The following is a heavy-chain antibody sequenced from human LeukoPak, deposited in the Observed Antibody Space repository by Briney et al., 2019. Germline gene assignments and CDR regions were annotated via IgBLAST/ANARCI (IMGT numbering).Heavy chain of an antibody. J-gene: IGHJ4*02. CDR2: IIPILGIA. D-gene: IGHD6-13*01. CDR1: GGTFSSYA. CDR3: ARAPSIAAAGTRFDY. Sequence: ASVKVSCKASGGTFSSYAISWVRQAPGQGLEWMGRIIPILGIANYAQKFQGRVTITADKSTSTAYMELSSLRSEDTAVYYCARAPSIAAAGTRFDYWGQGTLVTVSS. V-gene: IGHV1-69*04.